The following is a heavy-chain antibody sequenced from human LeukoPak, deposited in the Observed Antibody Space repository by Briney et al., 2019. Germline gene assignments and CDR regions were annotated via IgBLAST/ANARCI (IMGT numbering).Heavy chain of an antibody. V-gene: IGHV4-39*07. CDR1: GGSISSSSYY. CDR3: ARAGIGELDY. J-gene: IGHJ4*02. CDR2: IYYSGST. D-gene: IGHD3-10*01. Sequence: SETLSLTCTVSGGSISSSSYYWGWIRQPPGKGLEWIGSIYYSGSTYYNPSLKSRVTISVDTSKNQFSLKLSSVTAADTAVYYCARAGIGELDYWGQGTLVTVSS.